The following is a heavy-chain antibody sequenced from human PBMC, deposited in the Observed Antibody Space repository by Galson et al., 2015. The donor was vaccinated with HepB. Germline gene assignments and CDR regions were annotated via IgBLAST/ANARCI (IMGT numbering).Heavy chain of an antibody. Sequence: SVKVSCKASGYTFTDYYMHWVRQAPGQGLEWMGRINPNSGGTNYAQKFQGRFTMTRDTSISTAYMELSDLRSDDTAVYYCARDSSSRAFADYWGQGTLVTVSS. CDR2: INPNSGGT. D-gene: IGHD6-6*01. J-gene: IGHJ4*02. V-gene: IGHV1-2*06. CDR3: ARDSSSRAFADY. CDR1: GYTFTDYY.